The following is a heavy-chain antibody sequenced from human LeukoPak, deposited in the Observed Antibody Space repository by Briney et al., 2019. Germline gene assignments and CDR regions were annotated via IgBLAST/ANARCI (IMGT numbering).Heavy chain of an antibody. CDR2: LSGSAFT. Sequence: AVGSLRLSCAASGFTFNIHAMSWVPQAPGEGLEWVSTLSGSAFTYYADSVKGRFTISRDTSKSTLFLDMNTLRVEDTAVYYCAKGSQESPRTILDAFDIWGQGTMVSVSS. CDR1: GFTFNIHA. D-gene: IGHD1-1*01. CDR3: AKGSQESPRTILDAFDI. J-gene: IGHJ3*02. V-gene: IGHV3-23*01.